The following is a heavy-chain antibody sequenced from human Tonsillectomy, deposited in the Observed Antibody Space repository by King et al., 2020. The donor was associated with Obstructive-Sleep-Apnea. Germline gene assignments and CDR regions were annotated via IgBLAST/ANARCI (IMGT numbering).Heavy chain of an antibody. Sequence: TLKESGPTLVKPTQTLTLTCTFSGLSLSSNGMRVAWIRQPPGKALEWLALIYWDDDKRYSPSLKSRLTITKDTSKNQVFLKMTNMDTVDTGTYYCARPSGGHGMDVWGQGTTVTVSS. CDR2: IYWDDDK. V-gene: IGHV2-5*02. CDR1: GLSLSSNGMR. J-gene: IGHJ6*02. CDR3: ARPSGGHGMDV.